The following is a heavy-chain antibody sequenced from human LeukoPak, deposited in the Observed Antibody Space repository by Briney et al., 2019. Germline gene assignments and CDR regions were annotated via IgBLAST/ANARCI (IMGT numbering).Heavy chain of an antibody. V-gene: IGHV4-31*03. J-gene: IGHJ6*02. CDR3: ARGSYVEYSSSWYGSHYYYGMDV. D-gene: IGHD6-13*01. Sequence: PSETLSLTCTVSGGSISSGGYYWSWIRQHPGKGLEWIGYIYYSGSTYYNPSLKSRVTISVDTSKNQFSLKLSSVTAADTAVYYCARGSYVEYSSSWYGSHYYYGMDVWGQGTTVTVSS. CDR2: IYYSGST. CDR1: GGSISSGGYY.